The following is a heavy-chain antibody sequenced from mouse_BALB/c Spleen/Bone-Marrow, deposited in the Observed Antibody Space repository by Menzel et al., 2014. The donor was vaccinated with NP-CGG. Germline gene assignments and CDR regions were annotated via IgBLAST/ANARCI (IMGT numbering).Heavy chain of an antibody. Sequence: EVNVVESGGGLVQPGGSRKLSCAASGFTFSDYGMAWVRQAPGKGPERVAFISNLAYSVYYTDTVTGRFTISRENAKNTLYLEMSSLRSEDTAMYYCARALAYGSSFDYWGQGTTLTVSS. J-gene: IGHJ2*01. V-gene: IGHV5-15*02. CDR1: GFTFSDYG. CDR3: ARALAYGSSFDY. D-gene: IGHD1-1*01. CDR2: ISNLAYSV.